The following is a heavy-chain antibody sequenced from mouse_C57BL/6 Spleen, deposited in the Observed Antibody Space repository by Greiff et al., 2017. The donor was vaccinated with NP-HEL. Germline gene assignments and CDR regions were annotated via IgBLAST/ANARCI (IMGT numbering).Heavy chain of an antibody. CDR2: ISDGGSYT. CDR1: GFTFSSYA. D-gene: IGHD1-1*01. CDR3: AREGYYGRKAMDY. J-gene: IGHJ4*01. Sequence: EVMLVESGGGLVKPGGSLKLSCAASGFTFSSYAMSWVRQTPEKRLEWVATISDGGSYTYYPDNVKGRFTISRDNAKNNLYLQMSHLKSEDTAMYYCAREGYYGRKAMDYWGQGTSVTVSS. V-gene: IGHV5-4*01.